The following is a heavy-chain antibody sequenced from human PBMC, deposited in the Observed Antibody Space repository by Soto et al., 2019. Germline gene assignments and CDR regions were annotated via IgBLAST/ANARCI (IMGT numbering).Heavy chain of an antibody. CDR3: ARGRRLNVVVPAAIRPSPWFDP. CDR1: FFSFIFYY. D-gene: IGHD2-2*02. Sequence: LSLTFSFSFFSFIFYYFIWIRQPPGKGLECIGEINHSGSTNYNPYLKSRVTISVDTSKNQFSLKLSSVTAADTAVYYCARGRRLNVVVPAAIRPSPWFDPWGQGTLVTVSS. V-gene: IGHV4-34*01. CDR2: INHSGST. J-gene: IGHJ5*02.